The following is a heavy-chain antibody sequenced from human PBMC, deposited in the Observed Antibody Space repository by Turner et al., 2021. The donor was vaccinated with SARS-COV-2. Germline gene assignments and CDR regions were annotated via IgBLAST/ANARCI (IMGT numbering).Heavy chain of an antibody. CDR1: GFTFSSYD. Sequence: EVQLVESGGGLVQPGGSLRLSCPASGFTFSSYDMHWVRQGTGKGLEWVAAIGTAGDTYYPGSVKGRFTIARENAKNSLFLQMNSLRAGDTAVYDCARVDYYYGSGRRTYWYFDLWGRGTLVTVSS. CDR2: IGTAGDT. CDR3: ARVDYYYGSGRRTYWYFDL. D-gene: IGHD3-10*01. J-gene: IGHJ2*01. V-gene: IGHV3-13*04.